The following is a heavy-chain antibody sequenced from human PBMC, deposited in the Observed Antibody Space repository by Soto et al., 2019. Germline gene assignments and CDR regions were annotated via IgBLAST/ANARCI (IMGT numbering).Heavy chain of an antibody. D-gene: IGHD5-12*01. CDR2: MNPNSGNT. J-gene: IGHJ4*02. CDR1: GYTFTSYD. V-gene: IGHV1-8*01. Sequence: ASVKVSCKASGYTFTSYDINWVRQATGQGLEWMGWMNPNSGNTGYAQKFQGRVTMTRNTSISTAYMELSSVTAADTAMYYCARDNQYSGYDFVSRFDYWGQGALITVSS. CDR3: ARDNQYSGYDFVSRFDY.